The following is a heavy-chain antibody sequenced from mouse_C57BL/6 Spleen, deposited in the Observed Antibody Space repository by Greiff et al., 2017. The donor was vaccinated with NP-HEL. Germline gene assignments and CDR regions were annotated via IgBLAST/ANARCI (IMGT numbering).Heavy chain of an antibody. CDR2: IWSGGST. CDR3: ARPNPTGTYYYAMDY. CDR1: GFSLTSYG. V-gene: IGHV2-2*01. Sequence: VKLVESGPGLVQPSQSLSITCTVSGFSLTSYGVHWVRQSPGKGLEWLGVIWSGGSTDYNAAFISRLSISKDNSKSQVFFKMNSLQADDTAIYYCARPNPTGTYYYAMDYWGQGTSVTVSS. J-gene: IGHJ4*01. D-gene: IGHD4-1*02.